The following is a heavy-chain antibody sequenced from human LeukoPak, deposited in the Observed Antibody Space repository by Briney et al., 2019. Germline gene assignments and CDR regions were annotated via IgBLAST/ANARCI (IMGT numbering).Heavy chain of an antibody. Sequence: SDTLSLTCSVSGGSMNNYYWSWIRQPPGKGLEWIGYIYYSGSTNSNPSLKSRVTISVDTSKNQFSLKLSSVTAADTAVYYCARVSALLSLSAFDIWGQGTMVTVSS. V-gene: IGHV4-59*01. CDR2: IYYSGST. CDR1: GGSMNNYY. J-gene: IGHJ3*02. CDR3: ARVSALLSLSAFDI.